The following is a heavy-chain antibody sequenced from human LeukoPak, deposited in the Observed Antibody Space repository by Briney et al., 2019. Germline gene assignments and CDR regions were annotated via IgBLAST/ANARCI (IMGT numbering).Heavy chain of an antibody. CDR2: ISGSGGST. V-gene: IGHV3-23*01. D-gene: IGHD5-12*01. Sequence: GGSLGLCCAASGFTFSSYAMSWVRQAPGKGLEWVSAISGSGGSTYYADSVKGRFTISRDNSKNTLYLQMNSLRAEDMAVYCSAKAGYSGYDGGDYFDYWGQGTLVTVSS. CDR1: GFTFSSYA. J-gene: IGHJ4*02. CDR3: AKAGYSGYDGGDYFDY.